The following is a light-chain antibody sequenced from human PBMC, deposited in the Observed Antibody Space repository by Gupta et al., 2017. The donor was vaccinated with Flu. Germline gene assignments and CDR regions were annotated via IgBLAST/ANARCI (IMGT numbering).Light chain of an antibody. CDR2: KAS. J-gene: IGKJ1*01. V-gene: IGKV1-5*03. Sequence: DIQMTQSPSTLSASVGDRVTISCRASQSISTWLAWYQQKPGKAPKLLIYKASSLESGVPSRFSGSGSGTEFTLAISSLQPDDFATYYCQQDHNYPWTFGQGTKVEIK. CDR3: QQDHNYPWT. CDR1: QSISTW.